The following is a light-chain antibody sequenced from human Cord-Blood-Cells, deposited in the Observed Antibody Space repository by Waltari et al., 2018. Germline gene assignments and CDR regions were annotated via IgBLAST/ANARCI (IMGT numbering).Light chain of an antibody. CDR1: SSDVGGYNY. CDR3: CSYAGSYTVV. Sequence: QSALTQPRSVSGSPGQSVTLPSTGTSSDVGGYNYVSWYQQHPGKAPKLMIYDVSKRPSGVPDRFSGSKSGNTASLTISGLQAEDEADYYCCSYAGSYTVVFGGGTKLTVL. J-gene: IGLJ2*01. CDR2: DVS. V-gene: IGLV2-11*01.